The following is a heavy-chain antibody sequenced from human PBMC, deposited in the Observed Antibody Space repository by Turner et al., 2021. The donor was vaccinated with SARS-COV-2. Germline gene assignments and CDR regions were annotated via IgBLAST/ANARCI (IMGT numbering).Heavy chain of an antibody. V-gene: IGHV3-48*03. Sequence: EVQLVESGGGLVQPGGSLRLSCAASGFTFTSDEFNWGRQAPGKGLEWVSYSSSSGSTIYYADSVKGRFTISRDNAKNSLYLQMNSLRAEDTAVYYCARDQYYDSSGYYFFRASYFDLWGRGTLVTVSS. CDR3: ARDQYYDSSGYYFFRASYFDL. D-gene: IGHD3-22*01. J-gene: IGHJ2*01. CDR1: GFTFTSDE. CDR2: SSSSGSTI.